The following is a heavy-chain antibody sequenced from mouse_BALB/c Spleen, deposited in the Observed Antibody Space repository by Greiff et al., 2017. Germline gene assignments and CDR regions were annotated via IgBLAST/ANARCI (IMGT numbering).Heavy chain of an antibody. J-gene: IGHJ2*01. CDR3: ARSERYDGFFDY. D-gene: IGHD2-3*01. CDR1: GYSITSDYA. V-gene: IGHV3-2*02. Sequence: EVKVEESGPGLVKPSQSLSLTCTVTGYSITSDYAWNWIRQFPGNKLEWMGYISYSGSTSYNPSLKSRISITRDTSKNQFFLQLNSVTTEDTATYYCARSERYDGFFDYWGQGTTLTVSS. CDR2: ISYSGST.